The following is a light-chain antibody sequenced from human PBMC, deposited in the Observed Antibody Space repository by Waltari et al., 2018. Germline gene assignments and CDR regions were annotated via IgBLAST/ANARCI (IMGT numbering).Light chain of an antibody. V-gene: IGLV2-23*02. CDR3: CSYAGRGTYV. CDR1: TSDVGIYDL. J-gene: IGLJ1*01. CDR2: EVF. Sequence: QSALTQPASVSGTPGQSITISCSGTTSDVGIYDLVPWYQQHPGEAPKLLICEVFKRPPATSSLFSGAKSGSTASLTISGLQPEAEADYYCCSYAGRGTYVFGSGTKVTVL.